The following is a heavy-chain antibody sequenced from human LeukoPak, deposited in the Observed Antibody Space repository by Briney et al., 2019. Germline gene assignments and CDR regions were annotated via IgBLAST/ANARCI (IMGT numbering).Heavy chain of an antibody. CDR2: IYTSGST. D-gene: IGHD3-10*01. V-gene: IGHV4-4*07. J-gene: IGHJ4*02. Sequence: SETLSLTCTVSGGSISSYYWSWIRQPAGKGLEWIGRIYTSGSTNYNPSLKSRVTMSVDTSKNQFSLKLSSVTAADTAVYYCARGAVVRGVIRNRVYYFDYWGQGTLVTVSS. CDR1: GGSISSYY. CDR3: ARGAVVRGVIRNRVYYFDY.